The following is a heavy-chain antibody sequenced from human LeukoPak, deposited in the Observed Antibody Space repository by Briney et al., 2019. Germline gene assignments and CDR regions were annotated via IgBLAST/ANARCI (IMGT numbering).Heavy chain of an antibody. Sequence: GESLKISCKGSGYSFTSYWSGWVRQMPGKGLEWMVIIYPGDCDTRYSPAFQGQVTISADKSISTAYLQWSSLKASDTAMYYCARPLGSGSVDYWGQGTLVTVSS. CDR2: IYPGDCDT. D-gene: IGHD6-19*01. CDR3: ARPLGSGSVDY. J-gene: IGHJ4*02. V-gene: IGHV5-51*01. CDR1: GYSFTSYW.